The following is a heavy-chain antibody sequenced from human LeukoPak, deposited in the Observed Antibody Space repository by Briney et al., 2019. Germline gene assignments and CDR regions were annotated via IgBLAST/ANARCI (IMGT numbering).Heavy chain of an antibody. Sequence: GGSLRLSCAASGFTFSSYGMHWVRQAPGKGLEWVAVISYDGSNKYYADSVKGRFTISRDNSKNTLYLQMNSLRAEDTAVYYCAIFPEGYFDLWGRGTLVTVPS. CDR1: GFTFSSYG. V-gene: IGHV3-30*03. J-gene: IGHJ2*01. D-gene: IGHD2-21*01. CDR3: AIFPEGYFDL. CDR2: ISYDGSNK.